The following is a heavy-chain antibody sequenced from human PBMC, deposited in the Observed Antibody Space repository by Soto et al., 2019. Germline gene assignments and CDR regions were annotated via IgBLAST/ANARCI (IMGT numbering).Heavy chain of an antibody. CDR3: ARGRGWRDY. CDR1: GCPFTTYD. CDR2: LKLNSGHT. Sequence: GSSVKVSCKASGCPFTTYDISWVRPAAGQGREWMVWLKLNSGHTDYAQRFQGRVTMTRKTSITTAYMELTSLSSEDTAVYYCARGRGWRDYWGQGTLVTASS. D-gene: IGHD6-19*01. V-gene: IGHV1-8*01. J-gene: IGHJ4*02.